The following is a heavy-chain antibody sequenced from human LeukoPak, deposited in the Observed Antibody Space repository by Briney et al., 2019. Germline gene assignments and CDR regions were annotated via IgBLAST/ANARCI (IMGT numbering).Heavy chain of an antibody. J-gene: IGHJ5*02. CDR1: GFTFSSYA. D-gene: IGHD6-13*01. CDR2: ISGSGGST. CDR3: ARGWDSSSWYGGFDP. V-gene: IGHV3-23*01. Sequence: QSGGSLRLSCAASGFTFSSYAMSWVRQAPGKGLEWVSAISGSGGSTYYADSVKGRFTISRDNSKNTLYLQMNSLRSEDTAVYYCARGWDSSSWYGGFDPWGQGTLVTVSS.